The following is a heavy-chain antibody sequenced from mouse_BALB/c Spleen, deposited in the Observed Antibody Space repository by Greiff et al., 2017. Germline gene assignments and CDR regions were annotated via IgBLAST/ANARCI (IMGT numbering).Heavy chain of an antibody. V-gene: IGHV5-12-1*01. CDR2: ISSGGGST. J-gene: IGHJ2*01. CDR3: ARDGYDDWYYFDY. Sequence: EVKLVESGGGLVKPGGSLKLSCAASGFAFSSYDMSWVRQTPEKRLEWVAYISSGGGSTYYPDTVKGRFTISRDNAKNTLYLQMSSLKSEDTAMYYCARDGYDDWYYFDYWGQGTTLTVSS. D-gene: IGHD2-2*01. CDR1: GFAFSSYD.